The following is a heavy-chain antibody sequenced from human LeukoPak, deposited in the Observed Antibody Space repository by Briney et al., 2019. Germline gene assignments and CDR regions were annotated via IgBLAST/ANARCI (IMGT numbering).Heavy chain of an antibody. CDR1: GFTFSSYG. J-gene: IGHJ4*02. Sequence: GRSLRLSCAASGFTFSSYGMHWVRQAPGKGLEWVAVISYDGSNKYYADSVKGRFTISRDNSKDTLYLQMNSLRAEDTAVYYCAIPSRVDYWGQGTLVTVSS. CDR3: AIPSRVDY. CDR2: ISYDGSNK. V-gene: IGHV3-30*03. D-gene: IGHD2-2*01.